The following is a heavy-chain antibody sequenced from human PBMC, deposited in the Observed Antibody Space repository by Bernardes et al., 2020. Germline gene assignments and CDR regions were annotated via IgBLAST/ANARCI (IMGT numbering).Heavy chain of an antibody. V-gene: IGHV4-4*09. D-gene: IGHD2-2*01. CDR1: GDSIGLDHYF. J-gene: IGHJ5*02. Sequence: SESLSLTCAVSGDSIGLDHYFWHWLRQPPGQGLEWIGYIHTSWITNYNPSLKSLATISLDTSRNQLSLKLNSVTAADTAVYYCARLVVPAGNKVWFDPWGQGTLVTVSS. CDR3: ARLVVPAGNKVWFDP. CDR2: IHTSWIT.